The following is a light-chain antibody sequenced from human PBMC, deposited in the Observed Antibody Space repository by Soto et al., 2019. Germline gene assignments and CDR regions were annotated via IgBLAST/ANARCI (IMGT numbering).Light chain of an antibody. CDR2: DDS. CDR3: QLWDTVDLLL. Sequence: SYELTNPPSVSGAPGQAARITCGGNNIGTKSVHWYQQKPGQAPVLVVYDDSDRPSGIPERFSGSNSGNTATLTISRVEAADEADYYCQLWDTVDLLLFGGGTQLTVL. V-gene: IGLV3-21*02. CDR1: NIGTKS. J-gene: IGLJ2*01.